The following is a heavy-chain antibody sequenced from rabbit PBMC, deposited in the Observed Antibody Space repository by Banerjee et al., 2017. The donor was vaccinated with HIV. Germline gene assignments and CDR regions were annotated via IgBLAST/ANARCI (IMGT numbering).Heavy chain of an antibody. CDR1: GFSFSSGYD. J-gene: IGHJ4*01. D-gene: IGHD7-1*01. V-gene: IGHV1S45*01. CDR3: ARDLAAVTGWNFGL. Sequence: QEQLEESGGDLVKPGASLTLTCTASGFSFSSGYDMCWVRQAPGKGLGWIGCIYTGSSGSTYYATWAKGRFTISKTSSTTVTLQMTSLTAADTATYFCARDLAAVTGWNFGLWGPGTLVTVS. CDR2: IYTGSSGST.